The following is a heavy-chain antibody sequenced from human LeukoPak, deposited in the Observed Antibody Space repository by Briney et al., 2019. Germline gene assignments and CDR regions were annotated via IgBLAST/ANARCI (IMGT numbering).Heavy chain of an antibody. Sequence: GGSLRLSCAASGFTFSVYSMSWVRQAPGKGLEWVSSISDDSNYIYYADSVEGRFTISRDNAKNSLYLQMNSLRAEDTAVYYCATDISSSGGFDYWGQGTLVTVSS. D-gene: IGHD6-13*01. CDR2: ISDDSNYI. V-gene: IGHV3-21*01. CDR1: GFTFSVYS. CDR3: ATDISSSGGFDY. J-gene: IGHJ4*02.